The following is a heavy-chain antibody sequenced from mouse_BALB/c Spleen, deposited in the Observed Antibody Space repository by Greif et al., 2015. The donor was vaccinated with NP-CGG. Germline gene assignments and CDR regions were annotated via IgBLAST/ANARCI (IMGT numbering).Heavy chain of an antibody. J-gene: IGHJ4*01. CDR1: GFTFSSYT. CDR3: TRVEVRLPLYAMDY. Sequence: EVQVVESGGGLGKPGVSLKLSCAASGFTFSSYTMSWARQTPEKSLEWVATISSGGSYTYYPDSVKGRFTISRDNAKNTLYLQTSSLKSEDTAMYYCTRVEVRLPLYAMDYWGQGTSVTVSS. D-gene: IGHD1-2*01. CDR2: ISSGGSYT. V-gene: IGHV5-6-4*01.